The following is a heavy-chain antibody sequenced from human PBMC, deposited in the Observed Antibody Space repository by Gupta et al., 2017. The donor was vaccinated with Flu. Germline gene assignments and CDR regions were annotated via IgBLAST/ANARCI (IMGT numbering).Heavy chain of an antibody. CDR1: GYTFTSYY. V-gene: IGHV1-18*01. Sequence: QVQLEQSGGEVKSPGASMKVSCKASGYTFTSYYITWVRQAPGQGLEWMGWISAYNGNTKYAQKLQGRVTMTRDTSTNTVYMELRNLKSDDTAVYYCARDLGFSGSYVDYWGQGTLVTVSS. J-gene: IGHJ4*02. CDR2: ISAYNGNT. D-gene: IGHD1-26*01. CDR3: ARDLGFSGSYVDY.